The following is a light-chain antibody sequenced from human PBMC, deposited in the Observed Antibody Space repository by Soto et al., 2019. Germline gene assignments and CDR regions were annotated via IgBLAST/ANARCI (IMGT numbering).Light chain of an antibody. CDR3: CSYAGSSTFEV. Sequence: QSALTQPASVSGSPGQSITISCTGTSSDVGGYNYVSWYQQHPGKAPKLMIYEVSNRPSGVSNRFSGSKSGNTASLTISGLQAEDEADYYCCSYAGSSTFEVFGGGTKVTVL. V-gene: IGLV2-23*02. CDR1: SSDVGGYNY. J-gene: IGLJ3*02. CDR2: EVS.